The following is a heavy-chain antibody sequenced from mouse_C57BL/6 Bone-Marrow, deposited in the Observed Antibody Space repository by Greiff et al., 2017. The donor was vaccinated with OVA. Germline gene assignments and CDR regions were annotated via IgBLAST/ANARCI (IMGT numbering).Heavy chain of an antibody. J-gene: IGHJ2*01. Sequence: VQLQQSGPVLVKPGASVKMSCKASGYTFTDYYMNWVKQSHGKSLEWIGVINPYNGGTSYNQKFKGKATLTVDKSSSTAYMELNSLTSEDSAVYYCAREDDGYYRYYFDYWGPGTTLTVSS. CDR1: GYTFTDYY. V-gene: IGHV1-19*01. CDR3: AREDDGYYRYYFDY. D-gene: IGHD2-3*01. CDR2: INPYNGGT.